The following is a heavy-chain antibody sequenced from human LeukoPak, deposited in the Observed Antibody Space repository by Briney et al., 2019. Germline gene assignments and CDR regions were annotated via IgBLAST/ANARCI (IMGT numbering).Heavy chain of an antibody. CDR1: GGSISSSSYY. D-gene: IGHD3-22*01. CDR2: IYYSGST. V-gene: IGHV4-61*05. J-gene: IGHJ4*02. Sequence: SGTLSLTCAVSGGSISSSSYYWGWIRQPPGKGLEWIGYIYYSGSTNYNPSLKSRVTISVDTSKNQFSLKLSSVTAADTAVYYCARSFSPFYDSSGYYSDWGQGTLVTVSS. CDR3: ARSFSPFYDSSGYYSD.